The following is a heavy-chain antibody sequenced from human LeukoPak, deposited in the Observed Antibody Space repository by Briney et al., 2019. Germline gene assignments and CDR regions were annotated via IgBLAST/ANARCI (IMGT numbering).Heavy chain of an antibody. Sequence: SETLSLTCTVSGGSISSYYWSWIRQPPGKGLEWIGYIYHSGSTNYNPSLKRRVTISVDTSKNQFSLELSSVTAADTAVYYCARGARGYSYGWGQGTLVTVSS. CDR2: IYHSGST. V-gene: IGHV4-59*01. D-gene: IGHD5-18*01. J-gene: IGHJ4*02. CDR1: GGSISSYY. CDR3: ARGARGYSYG.